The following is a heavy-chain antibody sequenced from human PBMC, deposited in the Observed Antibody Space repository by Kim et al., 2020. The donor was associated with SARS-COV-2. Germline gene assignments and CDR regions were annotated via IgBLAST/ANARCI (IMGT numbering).Heavy chain of an antibody. Sequence: ADSGKGRFTISRDNSKNTLDLQMNSLRAEDTAVYYCARTLTVSLYYGMDVWGQGTTVTVSS. V-gene: IGHV3-30*01. CDR3: ARTLTVSLYYGMDV. D-gene: IGHD4-17*01. J-gene: IGHJ6*02.